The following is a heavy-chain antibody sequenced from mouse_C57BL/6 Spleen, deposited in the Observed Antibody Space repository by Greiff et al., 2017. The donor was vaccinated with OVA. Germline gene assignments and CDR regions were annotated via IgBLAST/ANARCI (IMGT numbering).Heavy chain of an antibody. CDR2: IYPGSGST. Sequence: VQLQQPGAELVKPGASVKMSCKASGYTFTSYWITWVKQRPGQGLEWIGDIYPGSGSTNYNEKFKSKATLTVDTSSSTAYMQLSSLTSEDSAVYYCARRGYYDSSPYSDDWGQGTSVTVSS. CDR1: GYTFTSYW. J-gene: IGHJ4*01. CDR3: ARRGYYDSSPYSDD. D-gene: IGHD1-1*01. V-gene: IGHV1-55*01.